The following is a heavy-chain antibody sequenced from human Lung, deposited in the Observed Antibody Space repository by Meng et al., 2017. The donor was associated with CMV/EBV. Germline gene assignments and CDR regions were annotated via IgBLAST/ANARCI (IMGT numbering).Heavy chain of an antibody. V-gene: IGHV3-30*02. J-gene: IGHJ4*02. D-gene: IGHD6-19*01. Sequence: GESLKISCAASGFIFSSYGMHWVRQAPGKGLEWVAFIRYDGSNKYYADSVKGRFTISRDNSKNTLYLQMNSLRAEDTAVYYCAKDGWGKATSRIDYWGQGKXVNGAS. CDR3: AKDGWGKATSRIDY. CDR2: IRYDGSNK. CDR1: GFIFSSYG.